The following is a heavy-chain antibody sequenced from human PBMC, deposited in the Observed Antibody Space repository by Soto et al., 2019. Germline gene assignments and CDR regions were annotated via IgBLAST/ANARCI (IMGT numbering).Heavy chain of an antibody. CDR1: GYTFTSYG. CDR3: ASSETVAGPAFDI. Sequence: ASVKVSCEASGYTFTSYGISWVRQAPGQGLEWMGWISAYNGNTNYAQKLQGRVTMTTDTSTSTAYMELRSLRSDDTAVYYCASSETVAGPAFDIWGQGTMVTVSS. CDR2: ISAYNGNT. D-gene: IGHD6-19*01. J-gene: IGHJ3*02. V-gene: IGHV1-18*01.